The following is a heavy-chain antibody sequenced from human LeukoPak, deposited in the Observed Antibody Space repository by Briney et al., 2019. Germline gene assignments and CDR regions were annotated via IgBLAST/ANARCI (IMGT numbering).Heavy chain of an antibody. J-gene: IGHJ4*02. Sequence: SETLSLTCTVSGGSISSYYWSWIRQPPGKGLEWIGGIYYSGITHYSPSLKSRVTISVDTSKNQFSLKLSSVTASDTALYYCARLGEYSGYDYWGQGTLVTVSS. V-gene: IGHV4-39*01. CDR1: GGSISSYY. CDR2: IYYSGIT. D-gene: IGHD5-12*01. CDR3: ARLGEYSGYDY.